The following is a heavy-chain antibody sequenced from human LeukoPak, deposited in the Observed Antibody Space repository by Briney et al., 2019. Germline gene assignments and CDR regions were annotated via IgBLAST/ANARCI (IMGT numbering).Heavy chain of an antibody. V-gene: IGHV4-61*02. CDR3: ARVTIFGVVFDL. CDR2: IYTSGST. D-gene: IGHD3-3*01. J-gene: IGHJ5*02. Sequence: PSQTLSLTCTVSGGSISSGSYYWSWIRQPAGKGLEWIGRIYTSGSTNYNPSPKSRVTISVDTSQNQFSLKLTSVTAADTAVYYCARVTIFGVVFDLWGQGTLVTVSS. CDR1: GGSISSGSYY.